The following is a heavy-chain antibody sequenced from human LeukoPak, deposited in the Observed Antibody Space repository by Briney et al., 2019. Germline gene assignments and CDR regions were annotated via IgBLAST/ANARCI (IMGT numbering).Heavy chain of an antibody. Sequence: GGSLRLSCAASGFTVSSNYMNWVRQAPGKGLEWVSVIYSSGSTYYADSVKGRFTISRDNSKNTLYLQMNSLRAEDTAVYYCANPGIRTYSSSWYWVYWGQGTLVTVSS. CDR1: GFTVSSNY. J-gene: IGHJ4*02. CDR2: IYSSGST. CDR3: ANPGIRTYSSSWYWVY. D-gene: IGHD6-13*01. V-gene: IGHV3-53*01.